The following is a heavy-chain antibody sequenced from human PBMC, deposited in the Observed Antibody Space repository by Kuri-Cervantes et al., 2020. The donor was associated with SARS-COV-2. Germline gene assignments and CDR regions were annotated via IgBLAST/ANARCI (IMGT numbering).Heavy chain of an antibody. Sequence: ASVKVSCKAPETTFPNYDINWVRQATGQGLEWMGMVKTNSGNTLYAQIFQGRVTMTRDTSISTAYMELSRPRSDDTAVYYCARVNGDYADAFDIWGQGTMVTVSS. J-gene: IGHJ3*02. CDR2: VKTNSGNT. CDR3: ARVNGDYADAFDI. V-gene: IGHV1-8*01. D-gene: IGHD4-17*01. CDR1: ETTFPNYD.